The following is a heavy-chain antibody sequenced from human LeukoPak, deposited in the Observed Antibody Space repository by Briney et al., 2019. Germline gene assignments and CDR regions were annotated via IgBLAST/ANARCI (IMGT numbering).Heavy chain of an antibody. CDR3: ARYCSGGSCHTTRRLSAIDY. CDR2: ISSTSSYI. J-gene: IGHJ4*02. V-gene: IGHV3-21*01. D-gene: IGHD2-15*01. CDR1: GFTFSSYS. Sequence: GGSLRLSCAASGFTFSSYSMNWVRQAPGKGLEWVSSISSTSSYIYYADSVKGRFTISRDNAKNSLYLQMNSLRAEDTAVYYCARYCSGGSCHTTRRLSAIDYWGQGTLVTVSS.